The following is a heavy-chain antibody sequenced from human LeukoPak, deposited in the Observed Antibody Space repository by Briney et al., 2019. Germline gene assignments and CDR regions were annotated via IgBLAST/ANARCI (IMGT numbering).Heavy chain of an antibody. J-gene: IGHJ4*02. V-gene: IGHV4-30-4*01. CDR1: GGSISSGDYY. Sequence: SETLSLTCTVSGGSISSGDYYWSWIRQPPGKGLEWLGYIYYSGSTYYNPSLKSRVTISVDTSKNQFSLKLSSVIAADTAVYYCARQSGYSGYDAYYFDYWGQGTLVTVSS. CDR2: IYYSGST. CDR3: ARQSGYSGYDAYYFDY. D-gene: IGHD5-12*01.